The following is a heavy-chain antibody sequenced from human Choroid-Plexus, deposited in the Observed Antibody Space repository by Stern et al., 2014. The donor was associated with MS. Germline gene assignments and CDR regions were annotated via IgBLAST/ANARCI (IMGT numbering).Heavy chain of an antibody. D-gene: IGHD2/OR15-2a*01. CDR3: AKDRQYLTYFFDH. CDR1: GFTFGSCA. CDR2: VSYDGSNK. V-gene: IGHV3-30*18. Sequence: VHLVESGGGVVQPARPLRLSCVASGFTFGSCAMHWVRQAPGKGLEWVAGVSYDGSNKYYADSVKGRFTISRDNSQNTLYMQMSSLRPEDTAVYYCAKDRQYLTYFFDHWGQGSLVTVSS. J-gene: IGHJ5*02.